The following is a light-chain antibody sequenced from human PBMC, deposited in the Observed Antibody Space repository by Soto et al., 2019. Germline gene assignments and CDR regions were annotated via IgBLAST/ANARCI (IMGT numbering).Light chain of an antibody. CDR1: QSFRGL. CDR2: DTS. J-gene: IGKJ1*01. V-gene: IGKV3-15*01. CDR3: QQYNNWPQT. Sequence: EIVLTQSPVTLSLSPGERATLSCRASQSFRGLLAWYQQKPGQAPRLLIYDTSTRATGIPARFSGSGSGTEFTLTISSLQSEDFAVYYCQQYNNWPQTFGQGTKVDI.